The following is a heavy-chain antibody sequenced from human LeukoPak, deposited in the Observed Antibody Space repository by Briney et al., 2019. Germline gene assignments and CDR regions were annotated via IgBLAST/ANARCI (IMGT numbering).Heavy chain of an antibody. CDR2: ISYDGSNK. D-gene: IGHD6-13*01. CDR3: ARAGVAAAGTDY. J-gene: IGHJ4*02. V-gene: IGHV3-30*04. CDR1: GFTFSSYA. Sequence: SGGSLRLSCAASGFTFSSYAMHWVRQAPGKGLEWVAVISYDGSNKYYADSVKGRFTISRDNSKNTLYLQMNSLRAEDTAVYYCARAGVAAAGTDYWGQGTLVTVSS.